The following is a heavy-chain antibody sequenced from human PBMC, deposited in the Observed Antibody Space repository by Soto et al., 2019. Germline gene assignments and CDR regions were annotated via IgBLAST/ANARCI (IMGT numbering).Heavy chain of an antibody. CDR1: GYTFTGYY. CDR2: INPNSGGT. D-gene: IGHD5-12*01. V-gene: IGHV1-2*04. CDR3: ARGLGSGYDFGYYYGMDV. Sequence: ASVNVSCKASGYTFTGYYMHWVRQAPGQGLEWMGWINPNSGGTNYEQKFQGWVTMTRDTSISTAYMELSRLRSDDTAVYYCARGLGSGYDFGYYYGMDVWGQGTTVTVSS. J-gene: IGHJ6*02.